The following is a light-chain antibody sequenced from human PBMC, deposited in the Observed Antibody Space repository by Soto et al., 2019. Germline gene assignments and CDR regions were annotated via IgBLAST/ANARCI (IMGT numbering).Light chain of an antibody. CDR1: QGISSY. CDR3: QQVNVYPST. CDR2: AAS. Sequence: AIRMTQSPSSLSASTGDRVTITCRASQGISSYLAWYQQKPGKAPKLLIYAASTLQSGVPSRFSGSGSGTEFTLTISSLQPDDFATYYCQQVNVYPSTFGGGTKVDIK. V-gene: IGKV1-8*01. J-gene: IGKJ4*01.